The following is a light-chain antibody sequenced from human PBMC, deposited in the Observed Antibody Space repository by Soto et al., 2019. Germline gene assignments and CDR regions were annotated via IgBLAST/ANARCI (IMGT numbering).Light chain of an antibody. V-gene: IGKV3-11*01. J-gene: IGKJ4*01. CDR3: QQRSRWPT. CDR2: DTS. CDR1: QSVSRY. Sequence: EIVLTQSPATLSLSPGERATLSCRASQSVSRYLAWYQQKPGQAPRLLIYDTSHRATGIPARFSGGGSGTDFTLTISSLEPEDFTVYYCQQRSRWPTFGGGTKVEIK.